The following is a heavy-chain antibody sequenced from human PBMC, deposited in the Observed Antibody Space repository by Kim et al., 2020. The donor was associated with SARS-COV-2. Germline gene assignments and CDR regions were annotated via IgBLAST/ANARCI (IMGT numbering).Heavy chain of an antibody. Sequence: GTGIMYADSVKGRFTISRDNAKNTLYLQMNNLRVEDTAVYYCTKYEVNIPTWGQGTLVTVSS. V-gene: IGHV3-74*03. CDR2: GTGI. J-gene: IGHJ5*02. D-gene: IGHD2-2*02. CDR3: TKYEVNIPT.